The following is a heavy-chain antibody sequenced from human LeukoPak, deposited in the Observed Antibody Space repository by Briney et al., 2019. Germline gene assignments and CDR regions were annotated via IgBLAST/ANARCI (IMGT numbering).Heavy chain of an antibody. Sequence: PSETLSPTCTVSGGSISSYYWSWIRQPPGKGLEWIGYIYDSGSTNYNPSLKSRVTISVDTSKNQFSLKLSSVTAADTAVYYCARAQYLWFDPWGQGTLVTVSS. CDR2: IYDSGST. J-gene: IGHJ5*02. CDR3: ARAQYLWFDP. V-gene: IGHV4-59*01. D-gene: IGHD2-2*02. CDR1: GGSISSYY.